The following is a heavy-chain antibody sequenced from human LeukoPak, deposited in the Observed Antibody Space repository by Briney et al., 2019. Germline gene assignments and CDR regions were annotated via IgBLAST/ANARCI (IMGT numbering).Heavy chain of an antibody. D-gene: IGHD3-22*01. CDR2: IYYSGST. CDR1: GGXISVYY. Sequence: SETLSLTCTVSGGXISVYYWSWIRQPPGKGLEWIGYIYYSGSTNYNPSLKSRVAISVDTSKNQFSLKLSSVTAADTAVYYCARHSKYYYDSSGSYVGYFQHWGQGTLVTVSS. J-gene: IGHJ1*01. V-gene: IGHV4-59*08. CDR3: ARHSKYYYDSSGSYVGYFQH.